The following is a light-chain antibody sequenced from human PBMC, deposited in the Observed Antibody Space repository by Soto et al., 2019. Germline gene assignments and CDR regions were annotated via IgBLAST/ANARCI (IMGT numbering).Light chain of an antibody. Sequence: QSVLTQPASVSGSPGQSITISCPGPSSDPGDYNFVSWYQQNPGNAPQLIIYEVSHRPSGVSNRFSGSKSGYTASLTISGLQAEDEADYYCSSYTRNIPYVFGTGTKVTVL. CDR3: SSYTRNIPYV. CDR1: SSDPGDYNF. V-gene: IGLV2-14*01. CDR2: EVS. J-gene: IGLJ1*01.